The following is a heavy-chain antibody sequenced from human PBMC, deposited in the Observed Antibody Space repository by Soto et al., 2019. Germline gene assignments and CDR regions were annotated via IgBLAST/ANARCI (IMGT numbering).Heavy chain of an antibody. V-gene: IGHV1-3*01. D-gene: IGHD2-2*01. Sequence: GASVKVSCKASGYTFTSYAMHWVRQAPGQRLEWMGWINAGNGNTKYSQKFQGRVTITRDTSASTAYMELSSLRSEDTAVYYCASRYCSSTSCYDAFEIWGQGTMVTVSS. CDR3: ASRYCSSTSCYDAFEI. CDR2: INAGNGNT. CDR1: GYTFTSYA. J-gene: IGHJ3*02.